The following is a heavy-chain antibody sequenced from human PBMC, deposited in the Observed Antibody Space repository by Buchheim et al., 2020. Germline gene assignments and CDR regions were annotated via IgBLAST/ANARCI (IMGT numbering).Heavy chain of an antibody. D-gene: IGHD3-3*01. J-gene: IGHJ6*02. Sequence: EVQLVESGGGLVKPGGSLRLSCAASGFTFSSYSMNWVRQAPGKGLEWVSSISSSSSYIYYADSVKGRFTISRDNAKHSLYLQMNSLRAEDTAVYYCARDPVYYDFWSGYTNYYYYYGMDVWGQGTT. V-gene: IGHV3-21*01. CDR2: ISSSSSYI. CDR3: ARDPVYYDFWSGYTNYYYYYGMDV. CDR1: GFTFSSYS.